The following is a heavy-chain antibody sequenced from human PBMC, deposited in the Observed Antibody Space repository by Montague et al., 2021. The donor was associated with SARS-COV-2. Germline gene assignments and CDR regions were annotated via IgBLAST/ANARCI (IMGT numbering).Heavy chain of an antibody. CDR1: GASSSNYY. J-gene: IGHJ4*02. D-gene: IGHD5-12*01. CDR3: ASAPRYSFGFWAY. CDR2: INHSGYT. V-gene: IGHV4-34*01. Sequence: SKTLSLTCAVYGASSSNYYWSWIRQSPGKSLEWVGEINHSGYTDYNPSLESRLTISLDSPKKQFSLKMTSVTAADTAIYYCASAPRYSFGFWAYWGQGTLVSVSS.